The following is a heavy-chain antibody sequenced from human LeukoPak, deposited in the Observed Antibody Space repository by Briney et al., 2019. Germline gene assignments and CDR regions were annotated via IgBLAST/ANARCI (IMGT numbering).Heavy chain of an antibody. CDR2: SRNRAKSYTT. J-gene: IGHJ4*02. V-gene: IGHV3-72*01. CDR3: ASLGYSSGRYGPIGY. Sequence: PGGSLRLSCAVSGFTFSDHYMDWVRQAPGKGLEWVGRSRNRAKSYTTDYAASVKGRFTISRDDSKSTLYLQMNSLETEDTAVYYCASLGYSSGRYGPIGYWGQGTLVTVSS. D-gene: IGHD6-19*01. CDR1: GFTFSDHY.